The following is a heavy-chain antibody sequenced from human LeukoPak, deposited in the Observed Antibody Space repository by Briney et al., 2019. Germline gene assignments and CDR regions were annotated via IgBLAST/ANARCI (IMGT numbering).Heavy chain of an antibody. Sequence: SETLSLTCTVSGYSISSGYYRGWIRQPPGKGLEWIGSIYHSGSTYYNPSLKSRVTISVDTSKNQFSLKLSSVTAADTAVYYCARSGPPYSSSSWFDPWGQGTLVTVSS. J-gene: IGHJ5*02. CDR2: IYHSGST. CDR1: GYSISSGYY. CDR3: ARSGPPYSSSSWFDP. D-gene: IGHD6-6*01. V-gene: IGHV4-38-2*02.